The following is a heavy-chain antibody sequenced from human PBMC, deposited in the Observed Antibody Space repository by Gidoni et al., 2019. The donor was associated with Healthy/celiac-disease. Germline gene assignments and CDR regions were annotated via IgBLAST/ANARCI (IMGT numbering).Heavy chain of an antibody. Sequence: QVQLVESGGGVVQPGRSLRLSCAASGFTFSSYCMHWVRQAPGKGLEWVAVISYDGSNKYYADSVKGRFTISRDNSKNTLYLQMNSLRAEDTAVYYCAKDQYDSSGYYYVLAAFDIWGQGTMVTVSS. J-gene: IGHJ3*02. CDR1: GFTFSSYC. CDR2: ISYDGSNK. D-gene: IGHD3-22*01. CDR3: AKDQYDSSGYYYVLAAFDI. V-gene: IGHV3-30*18.